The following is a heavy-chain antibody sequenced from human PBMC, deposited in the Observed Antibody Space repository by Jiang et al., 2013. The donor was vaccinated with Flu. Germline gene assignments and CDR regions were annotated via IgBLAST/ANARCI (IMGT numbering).Heavy chain of an antibody. CDR1: GGSISSSSYY. Sequence: KPSETLSLTCTVSGGSISSSSYYWGWIRQPPRKGLEWIGSIYYSGSTYYNPSLKSRVTISVDTSKNQFSLKLSSVTAADTAVYYCARHVSGVVILRPNWFDPWGQGTLVTVSS. V-gene: IGHV4-39*01. CDR2: IYYSGST. J-gene: IGHJ5*02. CDR3: ARHVSGVVILRPNWFDP. D-gene: IGHD3-3*01.